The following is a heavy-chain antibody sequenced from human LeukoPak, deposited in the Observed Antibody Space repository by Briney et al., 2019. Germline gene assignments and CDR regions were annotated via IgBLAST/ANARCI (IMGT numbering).Heavy chain of an antibody. CDR1: GGSISSGSYY. Sequence: PSETLSLTCTVSGGSISSGSYYWSWIRQPAGRGLEWIGRIYTSGTTNYNPSLKSRVTISVDTSKNQFSLKLSSVTAADTAVYYCARDRGSSGYYSYWGQGTLVTVSS. J-gene: IGHJ4*02. D-gene: IGHD3-22*01. CDR3: ARDRGSSGYYSY. V-gene: IGHV4-61*02. CDR2: IYTSGTT.